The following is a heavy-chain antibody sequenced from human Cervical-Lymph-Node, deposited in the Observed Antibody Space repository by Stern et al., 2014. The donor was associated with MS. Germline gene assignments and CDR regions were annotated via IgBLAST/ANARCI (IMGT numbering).Heavy chain of an antibody. Sequence: QLQLQESGPGLVKPSQTLSLTCTVSGGSISSGSYFWSWIRQPARKGLEXIGRIFTSGSSNYNYSLKSRVTISLDASKNHFSLRLSSVTAADTAVYYCARETGYYYGTDVWGQGTTVTVSS. V-gene: IGHV4-61*02. CDR2: IFTSGSS. CDR1: GGSISSGSYF. D-gene: IGHD1-14*01. CDR3: ARETGYYYGTDV. J-gene: IGHJ6*02.